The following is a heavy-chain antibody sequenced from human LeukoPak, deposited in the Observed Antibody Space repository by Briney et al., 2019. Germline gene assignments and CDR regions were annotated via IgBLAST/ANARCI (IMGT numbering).Heavy chain of an antibody. V-gene: IGHV3-23*01. CDR2: ISGSGGST. Sequence: PGGSLRLSCAASGFTFSSYAMSCVRQAPGKGLEWVSAISGSGGSTYYADSVKGRFTITRNNSKNTLYLKMNSMRAEDTAVYYCGRVDSYDSSGQGYIDYWGQGPLVTVSS. CDR1: GFTFSSYA. J-gene: IGHJ4*02. CDR3: GRVDSYDSSGQGYIDY. D-gene: IGHD3-22*01.